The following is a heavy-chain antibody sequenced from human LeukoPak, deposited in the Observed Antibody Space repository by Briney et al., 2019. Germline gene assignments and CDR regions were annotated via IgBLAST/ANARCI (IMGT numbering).Heavy chain of an antibody. CDR1: GFTFSDYW. Sequence: GGSLRPSCAASGFTFSDYWMHWVRQVPGKGLAWVSRINPDGSTTVYADSVKGRFTISRDNAQNTLYLQMNSLRAEDTAVYYCARDDYWGQGTLVTVSS. CDR3: ARDDY. J-gene: IGHJ4*02. V-gene: IGHV3-74*01. CDR2: INPDGSTT.